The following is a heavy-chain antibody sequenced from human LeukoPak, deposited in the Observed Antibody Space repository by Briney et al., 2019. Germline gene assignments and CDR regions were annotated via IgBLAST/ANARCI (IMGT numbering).Heavy chain of an antibody. Sequence: GRSLRLSCAASGFTFSSHGMHWVRQAPGKGLEWVALIRYDGSDEYYADSVKGRFTISRDNSKNTLYLQMNSLRAEDTAVYHRARDTFTGTTWGTQFDYWGQGTLVTVSS. V-gene: IGHV3-33*01. CDR1: GFTFSSHG. CDR2: IRYDGSDE. CDR3: ARDTFTGTTWGTQFDY. J-gene: IGHJ4*02. D-gene: IGHD1-1*01.